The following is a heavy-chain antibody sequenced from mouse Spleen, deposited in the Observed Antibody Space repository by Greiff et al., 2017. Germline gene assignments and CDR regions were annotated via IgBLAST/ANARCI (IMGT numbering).Heavy chain of an antibody. CDR1: GYTFTDYE. CDR3: YYGDYGAY. V-gene: IGHV1-15*01. J-gene: IGHJ3*01. D-gene: IGHD2-13*01. CDR2: IDPETGGT. Sequence: QVQLQQSGAELVRPGASVTLSCKASGYTFTDYEMHWVKQTPVHGLEWIGAIDPETGGTAYNQKFKGKAILTADKSSSTAYMELRSLTSEDSAVYYFYYGDYGAYWGQGTLVTVSA.